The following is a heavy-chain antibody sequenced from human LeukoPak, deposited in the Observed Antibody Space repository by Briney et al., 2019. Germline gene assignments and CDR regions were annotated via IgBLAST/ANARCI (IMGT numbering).Heavy chain of an antibody. D-gene: IGHD3-10*01. Sequence: SETLSLSCTVSGGSFNSFSWSWIRQPPGKGLEWIGYIQASGDTNSNPVLKSRVTISLDTSKIQFFLTLRSVTAADTAVYYCARGSRKYGMDVWGQGTTVTVSS. CDR1: GGSFNSFS. V-gene: IGHV4-4*09. CDR2: IQASGDT. J-gene: IGHJ6*02. CDR3: ARGSRKYGMDV.